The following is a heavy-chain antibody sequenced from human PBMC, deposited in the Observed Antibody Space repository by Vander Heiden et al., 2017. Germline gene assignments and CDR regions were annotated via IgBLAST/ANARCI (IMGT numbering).Heavy chain of an antibody. Sequence: QVQLVQSGDEVKTPGASVKVSCKASGYTFTNYYISWVRQAPGQGLEWIGWISGYNGNTNYAQNLQGRVTMTTDTSTSTAYMELRSLRSDDTAVYYCAREDTTNWCDPWGQGTLVTVSS. CDR3: AREDTTNWCDP. CDR1: GYTFTNYY. D-gene: IGHD1-1*01. V-gene: IGHV1-18*01. CDR2: ISGYNGNT. J-gene: IGHJ5*02.